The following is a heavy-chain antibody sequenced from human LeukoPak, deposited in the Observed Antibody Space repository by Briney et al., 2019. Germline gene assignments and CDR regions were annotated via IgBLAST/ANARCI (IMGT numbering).Heavy chain of an antibody. CDR1: GGSISNYY. V-gene: IGHV4-59*08. CDR2: IYYSGRT. J-gene: IGHJ4*02. CDR3: ARLPPDY. Sequence: SETLSLTCTVSGGSISNYYWSWIRQPPGKGLEWIGYIYYSGRTKYNPSLKSRVTISVDTSKNQSSLKLSSVTAADTAVYYCARLPPDYWGQGTLVTVSS.